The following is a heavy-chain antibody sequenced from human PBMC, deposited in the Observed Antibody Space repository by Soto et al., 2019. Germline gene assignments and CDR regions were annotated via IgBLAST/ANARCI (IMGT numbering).Heavy chain of an antibody. V-gene: IGHV4-30-2*05. CDR3: VRLIGNSWLDS. Sequence: PSETLSLTCAVSGGSISSGGYSWSWIRQPPGKGLEWIGYIYHSGSTYYNPSLKSRVTISVDTSNNQFSPQLNSVTPDDTAVYYCVRLIGNSWLDSWGQGTLVTVSS. D-gene: IGHD2-8*01. CDR2: IYHSGST. J-gene: IGHJ5*01. CDR1: GGSISSGGYS.